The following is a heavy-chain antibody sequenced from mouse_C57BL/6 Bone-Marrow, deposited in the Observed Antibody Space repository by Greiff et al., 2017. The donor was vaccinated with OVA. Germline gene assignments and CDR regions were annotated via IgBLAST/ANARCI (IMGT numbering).Heavy chain of an antibody. CDR3: ATYGSSHYAMDY. V-gene: IGHV5-4*01. CDR2: ISDGGSYT. CDR1: GFTFSSYA. D-gene: IGHD1-1*01. J-gene: IGHJ4*01. Sequence: EVQLVESGGGLVKPGGSLKLSCAASGFTFSSYAMSWVRQTPEKRLEWVATISDGGSYTYYPDNVKGRFTIFRDNAKNNLYLQMSHLKSEDTAMYYCATYGSSHYAMDYWGQGTSVTVSS.